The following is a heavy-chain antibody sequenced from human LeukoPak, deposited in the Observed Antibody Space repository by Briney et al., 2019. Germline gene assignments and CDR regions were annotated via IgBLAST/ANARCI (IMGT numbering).Heavy chain of an antibody. Sequence: PSETLSLTCAVYGGSFSGYYWSWIRQPPGKGLEWIGEINHSGDTYYNPSLESRVTISVDTSKNQFSLKLSSVTAADTAVYYCARGLYDYVWGSYRPIYYFDYWGQGTLVTVSS. J-gene: IGHJ4*02. CDR2: INHSGDT. CDR3: ARGLYDYVWGSYRPIYYFDY. V-gene: IGHV4-34*01. D-gene: IGHD3-16*02. CDR1: GGSFSGYY.